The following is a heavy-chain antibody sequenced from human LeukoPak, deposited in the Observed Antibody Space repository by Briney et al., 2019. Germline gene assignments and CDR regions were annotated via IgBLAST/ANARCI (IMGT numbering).Heavy chain of an antibody. CDR1: GFTFSSYW. J-gene: IGHJ4*02. V-gene: IGHV3-7*01. CDR3: ARDWGGTVPFDY. Sequence: GGSLRLSCAASGFTFSSYWMSWVRQAPGKGLEWVASIKQDGSEKYYVDSVKGRFTISRDNARTSLYLQMNSLRAEDTAVYYCARDWGGTVPFDYWGQGTLVTVSS. CDR2: IKQDGSEK. D-gene: IGHD3-16*01.